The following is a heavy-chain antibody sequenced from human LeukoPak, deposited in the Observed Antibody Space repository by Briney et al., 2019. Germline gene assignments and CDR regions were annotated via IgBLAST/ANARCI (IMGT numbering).Heavy chain of an antibody. D-gene: IGHD2-21*02. V-gene: IGHV1-8*03. CDR1: GYTFTNYH. J-gene: IGHJ4*02. CDR2: INPDTGDK. CDR3: ARMTSMTASGYDY. Sequence: ASVKVSCKASGYTFTNYHINWVRQASGQGLGWMTWINPDTGDKGYARKFQDRVTITTDTSISTAYMELSSLSSEDTAVYFCARMTSMTASGYDYWGQGTLVTVSS.